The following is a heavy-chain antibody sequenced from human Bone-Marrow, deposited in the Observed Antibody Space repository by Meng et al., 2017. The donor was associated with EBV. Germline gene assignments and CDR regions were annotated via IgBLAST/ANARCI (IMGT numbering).Heavy chain of an antibody. CDR2: IYYSGST. CDR3: ARHDRLGDYGVS. D-gene: IGHD4-17*01. CDR1: GGSISSSSYY. V-gene: IGHV4-39*01. J-gene: IGHJ5*02. Sequence: LQLQEAGPGLVKPSETLALTCTVSGGSISSSSYYWGWIRQPPGKGLEWIESIYYSGSTYYNPSLKSRVTISVDTSKNQFSLKLNSVTAADTAVYFCARHDRLGDYGVSWGQGTLVTVSS.